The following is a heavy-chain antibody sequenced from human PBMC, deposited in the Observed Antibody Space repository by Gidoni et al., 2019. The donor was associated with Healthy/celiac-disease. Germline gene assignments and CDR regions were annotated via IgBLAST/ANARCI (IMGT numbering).Heavy chain of an antibody. J-gene: IGHJ6*02. CDR3: VATPEEWLQWGGDYYYYGMDV. CDR2: ISSSSSYI. V-gene: IGHV3-21*01. D-gene: IGHD5-12*01. Sequence: EVQLVESGGGLVKPGGSLRLSCAASGFTFRSYSMNWVRQAPGKGLEWVSSISSSSSYIYYAESVKGRFTISRDNAKNSLYLQMNSLRAEDTAVYYCVATPEEWLQWGGDYYYYGMDVWGQGTTVTVSS. CDR1: GFTFRSYS.